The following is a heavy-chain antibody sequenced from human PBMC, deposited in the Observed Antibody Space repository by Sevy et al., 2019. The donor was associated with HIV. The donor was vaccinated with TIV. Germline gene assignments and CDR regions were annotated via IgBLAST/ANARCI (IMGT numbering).Heavy chain of an antibody. CDR3: AGDRGVGTSSYGMHV. CDR2: ISSASSFI. CDR1: GFTFSSYW. V-gene: IGHV3-21*01. J-gene: IGHJ6*02. Sequence: GGSLRLSCAASGFTFSSYWMHWVRQAPGKGLEWVSSISSASSFIYYADSVKGRFTISRDNAKNSLYLQMNSLRPEDTAVYYCAGDRGVGTSSYGMHVWGQGTTVTVSS. D-gene: IGHD1-26*01.